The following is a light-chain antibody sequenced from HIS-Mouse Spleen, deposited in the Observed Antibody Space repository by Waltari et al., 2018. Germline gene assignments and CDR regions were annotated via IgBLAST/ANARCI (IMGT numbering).Light chain of an antibody. CDR3: QAWDSSTVV. CDR2: QDS. V-gene: IGLV3-1*01. J-gene: IGLJ2*01. CDR1: TLGDKY. Sequence: SYELTQPPSVSVSPGQTASITCSGDTLGDKYACWYQQKPGQSPVLVIYQDSKRPSGIPERFSGSNSGNTATLTINGTQAMDEADYYCQAWDSSTVVFGGGTKLTVL.